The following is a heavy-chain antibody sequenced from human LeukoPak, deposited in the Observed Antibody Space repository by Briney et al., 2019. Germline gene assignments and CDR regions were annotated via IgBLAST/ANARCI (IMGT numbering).Heavy chain of an antibody. CDR3: ARLALQEVGATQTYYLDY. CDR2: IYSSGST. Sequence: SETLSLTCTVSGGSISNCYWSWIRQPPGKGLEWIGYIYSSGSTNYNPSLKSRVTISVDTSKIQFSLKLSSLTAADTAVYYCARLALQEVGATQTYYLDYWGQGTLVTVSS. V-gene: IGHV4-59*01. D-gene: IGHD1-26*01. J-gene: IGHJ4*02. CDR1: GGSISNCY.